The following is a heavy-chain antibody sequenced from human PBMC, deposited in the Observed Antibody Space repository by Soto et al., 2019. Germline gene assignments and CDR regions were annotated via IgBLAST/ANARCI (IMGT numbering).Heavy chain of an antibody. CDR3: AGHEGGAASDRPLDY. CDR1: GGSVRSSSYY. J-gene: IGHJ4*02. D-gene: IGHD6-13*01. V-gene: IGHV4-39*01. CDR2: IYYSGRT. Sequence: QLRLQESGPGLVKSSETLSLTCTISGGSVRSSSYYWGWIRQPPRKGLEWIGSIYYSGRTHNNPARKSPVTMPTDTYTNQFSLKRNSVPAADTVVYVCAGHEGGAASDRPLDYGGQGTLVTVSS.